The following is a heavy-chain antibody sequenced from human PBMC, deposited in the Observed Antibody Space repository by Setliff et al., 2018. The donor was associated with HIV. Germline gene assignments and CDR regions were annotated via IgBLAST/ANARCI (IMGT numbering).Heavy chain of an antibody. CDR3: ARDYRTTDILSSGYMDV. V-gene: IGHV1-2*02. Sequence: ASVNVSCKASGYTFTGYYMHWVRQAPGQGLEWMGWINPNSGGTNYAQKFQGRVTMTRDTSISTAYMELSRLRSDDTAVYYCARDYRTTDILSSGYMDVWGKGTTVTVSS. D-gene: IGHD3-9*01. CDR2: INPNSGGT. CDR1: GYTFTGYY. J-gene: IGHJ6*03.